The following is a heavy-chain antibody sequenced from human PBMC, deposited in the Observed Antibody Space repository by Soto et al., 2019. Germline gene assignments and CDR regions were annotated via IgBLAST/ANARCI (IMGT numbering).Heavy chain of an antibody. CDR2: ISGSGGSR. J-gene: IGHJ4*02. CDR1: GFTFNSYA. V-gene: IGHV3-23*01. CDR3: AKAGYCTNSVCYLYYFDY. D-gene: IGHD2-8*01. Sequence: EVQLLESGGGLVQPGGSLRLSCAASGFTFNSYAMSWVRQAPGKGLEWVSVISGSGGSRYYADSVKGRFTISRDNSKNTLYLQMNSLRAEDTAVYYCAKAGYCTNSVCYLYYFDYWGQGTLVTVSS.